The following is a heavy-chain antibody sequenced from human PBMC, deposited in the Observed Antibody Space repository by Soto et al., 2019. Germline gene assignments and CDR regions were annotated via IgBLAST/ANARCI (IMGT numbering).Heavy chain of an antibody. Sequence: EVQLVESGGGLVQPGESLTLSCAASGFTFSSYWMHWVRQAPGKGLVWVSRIKSDGSGTYYADSVKGRLTISRDNARNALCVQMNRLRVEDTAVYFCARGDGDRYAGNGYLGRHWGQGTLVTVSS. D-gene: IGHD5-18*01. J-gene: IGHJ4*02. CDR3: ARGDGDRYAGNGYLGRH. CDR2: IKSDGSGT. V-gene: IGHV3-74*01. CDR1: GFTFSSYW.